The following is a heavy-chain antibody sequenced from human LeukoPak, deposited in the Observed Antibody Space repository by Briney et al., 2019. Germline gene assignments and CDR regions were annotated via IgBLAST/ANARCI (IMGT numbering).Heavy chain of an antibody. D-gene: IGHD2-2*01. CDR2: ISAYNGNT. CDR1: GYTFTSYG. Sequence: ASVRVSCKASGYTFTSYGISWVRQAPGQGLEWMGWISAYNGNTNYAQKLQGRVTMTTDTSTSTAYMELRSLRSDDTAVYYCAREYIVVVPAAIGNWFDPWGQGTLVTVSS. V-gene: IGHV1-18*01. J-gene: IGHJ5*02. CDR3: AREYIVVVPAAIGNWFDP.